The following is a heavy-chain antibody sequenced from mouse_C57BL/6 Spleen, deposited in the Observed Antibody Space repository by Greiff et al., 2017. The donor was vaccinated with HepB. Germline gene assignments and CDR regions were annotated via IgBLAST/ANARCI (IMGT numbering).Heavy chain of an antibody. CDR2: ISYDGSN. CDR3: ARDHYYGSRDV. V-gene: IGHV3-6*01. D-gene: IGHD1-1*01. CDR1: GYSITSGYY. Sequence: EVQLQQSGPGLVKPSQSLSLTCSVTGYSITSGYYWNWIRQFPGNKLEWMGYISYDGSNNYNPSLKNRISITRDTSKNQFFLKLNSVTTEDTATYYCARDHYYGSRDVWGTGTTVTVSS. J-gene: IGHJ1*03.